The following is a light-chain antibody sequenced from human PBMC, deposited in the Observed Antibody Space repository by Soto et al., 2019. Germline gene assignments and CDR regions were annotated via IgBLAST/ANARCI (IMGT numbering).Light chain of an antibody. CDR3: QQYHSFPPT. CDR2: DAS. CDR1: QDIINY. J-gene: IGKJ1*01. Sequence: VIWMTQSPSLLPASVGDRVTISCRVSQDIINYLAWYRQKPGKAPDLLIFDASSLENGVPSRFSGSGSGTDFTLTISRLQSEDFATYYCQQYHSFPPTFGQGTKVEIK. V-gene: IGKV1D-8*01.